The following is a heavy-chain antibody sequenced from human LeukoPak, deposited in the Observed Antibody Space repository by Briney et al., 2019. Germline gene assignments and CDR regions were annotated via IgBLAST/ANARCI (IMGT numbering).Heavy chain of an antibody. CDR1: GGSISSSSYY. D-gene: IGHD3-10*01. CDR2: IYYSGST. J-gene: IGHJ3*02. V-gene: IGHV4-39*07. Sequence: PSETLSLTCTVSGGSISSSSYYWGWIRQPPGKGLEWIGSIYYSGSTYYNPSLKSRVTISVDTSKNQFSLKLSSVTAADTAVYYCASGGFGELFPSHHDAFDIWGQGTMVTVSS. CDR3: ASGGFGELFPSHHDAFDI.